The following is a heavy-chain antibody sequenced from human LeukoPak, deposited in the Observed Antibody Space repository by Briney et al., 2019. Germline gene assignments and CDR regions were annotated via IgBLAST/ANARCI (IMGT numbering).Heavy chain of an antibody. V-gene: IGHV3-30*02. Sequence: GGSLRLSCAASGFTFIRYNMHWVSQAPGKGLEWLAFISYDESDKDYADSVKGRFTISRDNSKNTLYLQMNSLRAEDTAVYYCAKDSGGGICYFDYWGQGSLVTVSS. CDR1: GFTFIRYN. D-gene: IGHD2-15*01. CDR3: AKDSGGGICYFDY. CDR2: ISYDESDK. J-gene: IGHJ4*02.